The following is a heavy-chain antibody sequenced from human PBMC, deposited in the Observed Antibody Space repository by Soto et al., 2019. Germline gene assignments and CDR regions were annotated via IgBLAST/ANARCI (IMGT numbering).Heavy chain of an antibody. V-gene: IGHV3-21*02. J-gene: IGHJ5*01. Sequence: EVQLVESGGGLVKPGGSLRLSCAASGFTFSRYGMNWLRQAPGKGLEWVASIRSSTSYVYYADSVKGRFSTSRDNAKNILYLEMYGLRTEDTAVYYCARDPSEGRVGNWFESWGQGTLVTVSS. CDR1: GFTFSRYG. D-gene: IGHD2-2*01. CDR2: IRSSTSYV. CDR3: ARDPSEGRVGNWFES.